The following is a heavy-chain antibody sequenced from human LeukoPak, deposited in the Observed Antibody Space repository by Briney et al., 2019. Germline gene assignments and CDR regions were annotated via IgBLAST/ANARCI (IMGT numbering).Heavy chain of an antibody. Sequence: ASVKVSCKASGFTFTDYYMHWVRQAPGQGLEWMGIINPSGGSTSYAQKFQGRVTMTRDTSTSTVYMELSSLRSEDTAVYYCARAPSRGMNFDYWGQGTLVTVSS. V-gene: IGHV1-46*01. CDR3: ARAPSRGMNFDY. CDR1: GFTFTDYY. D-gene: IGHD6-13*01. J-gene: IGHJ4*02. CDR2: INPSGGST.